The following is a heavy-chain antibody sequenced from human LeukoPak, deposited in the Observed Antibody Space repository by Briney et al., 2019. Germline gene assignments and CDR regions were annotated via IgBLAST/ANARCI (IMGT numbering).Heavy chain of an antibody. D-gene: IGHD2-15*01. J-gene: IGHJ4*02. CDR2: IKSKTDGRTT. CDR3: TTEYYYFDY. Sequence: GGSLRLSCAAPGVTFSIAWMSWVCQAPRKGLEWGCRIKSKTDGRTTDYAAPVKGRFSISRDNSQNTLYLQMNSLKTEDTAVYYCTTEYYYFDYWGQGTRVTVSS. V-gene: IGHV3-15*01. CDR1: GVTFSIAW.